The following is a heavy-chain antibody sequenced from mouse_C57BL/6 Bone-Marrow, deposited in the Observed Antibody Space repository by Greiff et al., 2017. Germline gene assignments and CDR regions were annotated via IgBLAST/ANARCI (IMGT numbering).Heavy chain of an antibody. CDR2: IYPGDGDT. V-gene: IGHV1-80*01. CDR1: GYAFSSYW. J-gene: IGHJ2*01. D-gene: IGHD2-1*01. Sequence: QVHVKQSGAELVKPGASVKISCKASGYAFSSYWMNWVKQRPGKGLEWIGQIYPGDGDTNYNGKFKGKATLTADKSSSTAYMQLSSLTSEDSAVYFCAIYYGNYEGLDYWGQGTTLTVSS. CDR3: AIYYGNYEGLDY.